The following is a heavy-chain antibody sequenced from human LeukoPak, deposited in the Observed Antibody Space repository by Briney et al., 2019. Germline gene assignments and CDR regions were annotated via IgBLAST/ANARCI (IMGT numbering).Heavy chain of an antibody. D-gene: IGHD5-12*01. Sequence: PGGSLRLSCAASGSTFSSYAMSWVRQAPGKGLEWVSAISGSGGSTYYADSVKGRFTISRDNSKNTLYLQMNSLRAEDTAVYYCAKARGYSGYEPGDYWGQGTLVTVSS. CDR1: GSTFSSYA. V-gene: IGHV3-23*01. J-gene: IGHJ4*02. CDR2: ISGSGGST. CDR3: AKARGYSGYEPGDY.